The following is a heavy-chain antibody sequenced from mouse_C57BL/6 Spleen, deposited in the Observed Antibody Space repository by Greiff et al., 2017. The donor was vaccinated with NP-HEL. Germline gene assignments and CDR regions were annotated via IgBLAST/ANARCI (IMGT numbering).Heavy chain of an antibody. V-gene: IGHV1-52*01. CDR3: ASGDYYGSSSAWFAY. CDR2: IDPSDSET. J-gene: IGHJ3*01. D-gene: IGHD1-1*01. Sequence: VQLQQPGAELVRPGSSVKLSCKASGYTFTSYWMHWVKQRPIQGLEWIGNIDPSDSETHYNQKFKDKATLTVDKSSSTAYMQLSSLTSEDSAVYYCASGDYYGSSSAWFAYWGQGTLVTVSA. CDR1: GYTFTSYW.